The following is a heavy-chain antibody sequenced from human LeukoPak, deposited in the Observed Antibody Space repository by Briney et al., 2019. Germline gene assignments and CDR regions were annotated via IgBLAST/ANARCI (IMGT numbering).Heavy chain of an antibody. D-gene: IGHD4-23*01. J-gene: IGHJ4*02. Sequence: PSETLSLTCTASGGSISSSSHYWGWIRQPPGKGLEWIGSIYYSGSTYYNPSLKSRVTISVDTSKNQFSLKLSSVTAADTAVYYCARPSGEYGGNSRAHYYFDYWGQGTLVTVSS. V-gene: IGHV4-39*01. CDR1: GGSISSSSHY. CDR2: IYYSGST. CDR3: ARPSGEYGGNSRAHYYFDY.